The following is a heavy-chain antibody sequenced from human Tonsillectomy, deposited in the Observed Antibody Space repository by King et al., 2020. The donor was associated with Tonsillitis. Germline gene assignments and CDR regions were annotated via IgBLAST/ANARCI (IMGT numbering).Heavy chain of an antibody. D-gene: IGHD5-12*01. CDR3: ASCVATTESDIFDY. J-gene: IGHJ4*02. V-gene: IGHV4-39*01. CDR2: IYYSGST. Sequence: LQLQESGPGLVKPSETLSLPSTVSGGSISSSSYYWGWIRQPPGKGLGWIGTIYYSGSTYYNPSLKSRVTISVDTSKNQFSLKLSSVTAADTALYYCASCVATTESDIFDYWCQGTLVTVSS. CDR1: GGSISSSSYY.